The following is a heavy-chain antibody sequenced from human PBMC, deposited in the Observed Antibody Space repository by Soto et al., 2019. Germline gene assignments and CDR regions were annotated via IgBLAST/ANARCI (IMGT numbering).Heavy chain of an antibody. CDR2: IKRDGCEK. CDR3: ARDCSGGICYGYYFDY. V-gene: IGHV3-7*01. D-gene: IGHD2-15*01. Sequence: EVQLVESGGGLVQPGGSLRLSCATSGFTLSSYWMSWVRQAPGKGLEWVANIKRDGCEKYYVDSVQGRFTISRDNAKNSLYLQMNSLRAEDTALYYCARDCSGGICYGYYFDYWGQGTLVTVSS. J-gene: IGHJ4*02. CDR1: GFTLSSYW.